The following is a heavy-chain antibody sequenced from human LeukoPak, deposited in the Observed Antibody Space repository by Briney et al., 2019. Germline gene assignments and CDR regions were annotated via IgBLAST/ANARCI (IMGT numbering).Heavy chain of an antibody. Sequence: ASVKVSCKASGDSFTGSYFHWLRQAPGQGPEWLGWNNPDSGATDYAQKFQGRVTMTRDTSINTAYMELSRLRYDDTAIYYCAGDQWVNGILTGYIVWGQGTMVTVSS. CDR3: AGDQWVNGILTGYIV. J-gene: IGHJ3*01. V-gene: IGHV1-2*02. D-gene: IGHD3-9*01. CDR1: GDSFTGSY. CDR2: NNPDSGAT.